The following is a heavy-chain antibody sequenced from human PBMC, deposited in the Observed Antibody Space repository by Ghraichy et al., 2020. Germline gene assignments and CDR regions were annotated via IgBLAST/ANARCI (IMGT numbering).Heavy chain of an antibody. V-gene: IGHV4-59*01. CDR1: GGSISSYY. Sequence: SETLSLTCTVSGGSISSYYWSWIRQPPGKGLEWIGYIYYSGSTNYNPSLKSRVTISVDTSKNQFSLKLSSVTAADTAVYYCARDRGHDILTGYYYYYYGMDVWGQGTTVTVSS. CDR2: IYYSGST. J-gene: IGHJ6*02. CDR3: ARDRGHDILTGYYYYYYGMDV. D-gene: IGHD3-9*01.